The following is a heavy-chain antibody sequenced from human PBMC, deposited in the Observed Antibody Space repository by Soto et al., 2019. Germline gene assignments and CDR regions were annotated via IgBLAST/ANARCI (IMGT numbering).Heavy chain of an antibody. CDR2: TYYRSKWYN. CDR3: ARARAPQWLVRIVSWFDP. V-gene: IGHV6-1*01. D-gene: IGHD6-19*01. J-gene: IGHJ5*02. Sequence: SQTLSLTCAISGDSVSSNSAAWNWIRQSPSRGLEWLGRTYYRSKWYNDYAVSVKSRITINPDTSKNQFSLQLNSVTPEDTAVYYCARARAPQWLVRIVSWFDPWGQGTLVTVSS. CDR1: GDSVSSNSAA.